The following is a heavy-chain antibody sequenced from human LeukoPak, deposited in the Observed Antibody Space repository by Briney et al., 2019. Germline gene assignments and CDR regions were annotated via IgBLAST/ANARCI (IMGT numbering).Heavy chain of an antibody. CDR3: AREAPYYYGAGSYYTA. CDR1: GFTFSSYS. D-gene: IGHD3-10*01. J-gene: IGHJ4*02. Sequence: GGSLRLSCAASGFTFSSYSMNWVRQAPGKGLEWVSSISSSSSYIYYADSVKGRFTISRDNAKNSLYLQMNSLRAEDTAVYYCAREAPYYYGAGSYYTAWGQGTLVTVSS. V-gene: IGHV3-21*01. CDR2: ISSSSSYI.